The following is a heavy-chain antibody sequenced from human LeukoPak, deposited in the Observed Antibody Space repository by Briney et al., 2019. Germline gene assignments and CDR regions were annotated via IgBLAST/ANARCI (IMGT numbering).Heavy chain of an antibody. Sequence: GGSLRLSCAASGFTFSTYSMSWVRQGPGKGLQWVSSISGSSSYLYYGDSVKGRFTISRDNAKNSLYLQMNSLRAEDTAVYYCAGGPPGRVAMARSDYWGQGTLVTVSS. CDR1: GFTFSTYS. V-gene: IGHV3-21*01. J-gene: IGHJ4*02. D-gene: IGHD2-2*01. CDR3: AGGPPGRVAMARSDY. CDR2: ISGSSSYL.